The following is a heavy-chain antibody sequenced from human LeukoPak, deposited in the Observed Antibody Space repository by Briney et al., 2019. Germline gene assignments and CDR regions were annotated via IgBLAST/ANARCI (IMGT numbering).Heavy chain of an antibody. CDR1: GGSISSYY. V-gene: IGHV4-4*07. J-gene: IGHJ2*01. CDR3: ARSCSGGSCYHWYFDL. CDR2: IYTSGST. D-gene: IGHD2-15*01. Sequence: SETLSLTCTVSGGSISSYYWSWIRQPAGKGLEWIGRIYTSGSTNYNPSLKSRVTMSVDTSKNQFSLKLSSVTAADTAVYYRARSCSGGSCYHWYFDLWGRGTLVTVSS.